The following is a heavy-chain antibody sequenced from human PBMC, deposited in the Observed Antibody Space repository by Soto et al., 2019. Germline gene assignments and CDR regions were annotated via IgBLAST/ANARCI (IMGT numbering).Heavy chain of an antibody. V-gene: IGHV3-23*01. CDR2: ISGSGGST. J-gene: IGHJ3*01. CDR1: GFTFSSYA. D-gene: IGHD2-2*01. Sequence: GGSLRLSCAASGFTFSSYAMSWVRQAPGKGLEWVSAISGSGGSTYYADSVKGRFTISRDNSKNTLYLQMNSLRAEDTAVYYCARAHEYCSSTSCYLPFSWGQGTMVTVSS. CDR3: ARAHEYCSSTSCYLPFS.